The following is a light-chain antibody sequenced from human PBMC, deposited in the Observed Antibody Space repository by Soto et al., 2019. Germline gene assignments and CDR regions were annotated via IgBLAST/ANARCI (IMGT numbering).Light chain of an antibody. Sequence: EIVLTQSPGTLSLSPGERATLSCRASQSFSSTYLAWYQQKPGQAPSLLVYGASSRATGIPDRFSGCGSGTDFTLTISRLEPEDFAVYFCQQYGSSPVTFGRGTRLEIK. CDR3: QQYGSSPVT. V-gene: IGKV3-20*01. CDR1: QSFSSTY. CDR2: GAS. J-gene: IGKJ5*01.